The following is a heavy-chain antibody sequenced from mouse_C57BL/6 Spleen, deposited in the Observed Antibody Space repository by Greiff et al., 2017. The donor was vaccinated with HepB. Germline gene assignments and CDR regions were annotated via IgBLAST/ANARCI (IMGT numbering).Heavy chain of an antibody. CDR1: GYTFTSYW. CDR2: IDPSDSYT. D-gene: IGHD2-1*01. J-gene: IGHJ2*01. CDR3: ARCPYGNSDY. V-gene: IGHV1-50*01. Sequence: QVQLQQPGAELVKPGASVKLFCKASGYTFTSYWMQWVKQRPEQGLEWIGEIDPSDSYTNYNQKFKGKATLTVDTSSSTAYMQLSSLTSEDSAVYYCARCPYGNSDYWGQGTTLTVSS.